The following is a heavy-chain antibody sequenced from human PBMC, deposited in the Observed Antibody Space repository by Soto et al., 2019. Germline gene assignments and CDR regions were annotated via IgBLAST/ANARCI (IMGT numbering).Heavy chain of an antibody. Sequence: QVQLVESGGGVVQPGRSLRLSCAASGFTFSSYAMHWVRQAPGKGLEWVAVISYDGSNKYYADSVKGRFTISRDNSKNTLYLQMNSLRAEDTAVYYCARDAPFPIRAAAGISYGMDVW. J-gene: IGHJ6*01. CDR1: GFTFSSYA. V-gene: IGHV3-30-3*01. D-gene: IGHD6-13*01. CDR2: ISYDGSNK. CDR3: ARDAPFPIRAAAGISYGMDV.